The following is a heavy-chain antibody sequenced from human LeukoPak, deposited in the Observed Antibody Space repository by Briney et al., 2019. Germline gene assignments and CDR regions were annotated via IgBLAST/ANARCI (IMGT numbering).Heavy chain of an antibody. CDR3: AKDGVRFDGSGYFHDS. CDR2: ISGDGGRT. D-gene: IGHD3-22*01. J-gene: IGHJ4*02. Sequence: GGSLRLSCAASGFTFADYAMHWVRQVPGKGLEWVSLISGDGGRTYYAASVRGRFTISRDNSENSLYLQMNSLRAEDTALYYCAKDGVRFDGSGYFHDSWGQGTLVTVSS. V-gene: IGHV3-43*02. CDR1: GFTFADYA.